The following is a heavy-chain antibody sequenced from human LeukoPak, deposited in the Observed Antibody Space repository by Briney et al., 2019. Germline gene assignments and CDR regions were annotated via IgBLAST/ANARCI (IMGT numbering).Heavy chain of an antibody. CDR1: GGSFSGYY. D-gene: IGHD3-10*01. V-gene: IGHV4-34*01. J-gene: IGHJ5*02. CDR3: ARDSGTTGEVKFDP. CDR2: INHSGST. Sequence: SETLSLTCAVYGGSFSGYYWSWIRQPPGKGLEWIGEINHSGSTNYNPSLKSRVTISVDTSKNQFSLKLSSVTAADTVVYYCARDSGTTGEVKFDPWGQGTLVTVSS.